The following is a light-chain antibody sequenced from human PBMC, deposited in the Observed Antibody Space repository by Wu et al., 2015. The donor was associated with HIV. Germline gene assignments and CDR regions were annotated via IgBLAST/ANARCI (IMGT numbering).Light chain of an antibody. V-gene: IGKV1-6*02. CDR2: AAS. J-gene: IGKJ2*01. CDR3: LQHYNYPYT. Sequence: IQMTQSPSTLSASVGDRVTITCRASQGIRNDLSWYQQKPGKAPNLLIYAASSLQSGVPSRLSGSGSGTEFTLTISSLQPEDFATYSCLQHYNYPYTFGQGTKLEIK. CDR1: QGIRND.